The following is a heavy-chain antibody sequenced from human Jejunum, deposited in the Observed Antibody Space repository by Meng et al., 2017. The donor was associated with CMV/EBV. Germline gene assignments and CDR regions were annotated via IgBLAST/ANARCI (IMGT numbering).Heavy chain of an antibody. CDR1: GYSFNAYH. J-gene: IGHJ6*02. CDR3: ARGHNYALGV. Sequence: SCKASGYSFNAYHMHWVRQAPGQGLEWMGRVISDNGGTNYAQKFQGRVTMTRDTSISTAYMELSSLTSDDTAVYYCARGHNYALGVWGQGTTVTVSS. CDR2: VISDNGGT. V-gene: IGHV1-2*06.